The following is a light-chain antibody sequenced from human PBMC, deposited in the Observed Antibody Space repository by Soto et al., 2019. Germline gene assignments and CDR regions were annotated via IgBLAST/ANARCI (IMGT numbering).Light chain of an antibody. J-gene: IGKJ5*01. CDR1: QSVSSN. Sequence: EMVMTHSPGTLSVSPGERATLSCGSSQSVSSNLAWSQQKPGQAPRLLLYVASTRATGVPPRFSGGGSGTEFTLTISSLQSEDSAIYYCQQYKSWPPITFGQGTRLEI. V-gene: IGKV3-15*01. CDR2: VAS. CDR3: QQYKSWPPIT.